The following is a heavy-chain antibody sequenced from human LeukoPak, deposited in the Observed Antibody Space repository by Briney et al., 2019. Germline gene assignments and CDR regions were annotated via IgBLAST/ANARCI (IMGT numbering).Heavy chain of an antibody. CDR3: AKDRAVAGYFDY. CDR1: GFTFSSYA. J-gene: IGHJ4*02. D-gene: IGHD6-19*01. V-gene: IGHV3-23*01. Sequence: GGSLRLSCAASGFTFSSYAMSWVRQAPGKGLEWVSAISGSGGSTYYADSVKGRFTISRDNSKNALYLQMNSLRAEDTAVYYCAKDRAVAGYFDYWGQGTLVTVSS. CDR2: ISGSGGST.